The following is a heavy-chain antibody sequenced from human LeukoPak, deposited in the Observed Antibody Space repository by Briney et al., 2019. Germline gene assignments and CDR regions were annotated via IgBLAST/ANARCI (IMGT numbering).Heavy chain of an antibody. V-gene: IGHV4-39*01. CDR3: ARLGEIGGNINY. D-gene: IGHD4-23*01. J-gene: IGHJ4*02. CDR2: IYYSGST. CDR1: GGSISSSNYY. Sequence: SETLSLTCTVSGGSISSSNYYWGWIRQSPGKGLEWIGSIYYSGSTYYNPSLKSRVTISVDTSKNQFSLKLSSVTAADTGVYYCARLGEIGGNINYWGQGTLVAVSS.